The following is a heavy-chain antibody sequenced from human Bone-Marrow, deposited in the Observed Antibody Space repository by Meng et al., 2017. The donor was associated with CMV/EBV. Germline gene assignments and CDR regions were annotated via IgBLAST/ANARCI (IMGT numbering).Heavy chain of an antibody. CDR1: GYSFTSYW. CDR2: IYPGDSDT. J-gene: IGHJ5*02. CDR3: ARANYLRWFDP. V-gene: IGHV5-51*01. D-gene: IGHD1-7*01. Sequence: ISCKGSGYSFTSYWIGWVRQMPGKGLEWMGIIYPGDSDTRYSPSFQGQVTISADKSISTAYLQWSSLKASDTTMYYCARANYLRWFDPWGQGTLVTVSS.